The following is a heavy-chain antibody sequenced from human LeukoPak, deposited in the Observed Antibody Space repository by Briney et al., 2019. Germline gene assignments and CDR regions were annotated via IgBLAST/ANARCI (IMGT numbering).Heavy chain of an antibody. CDR1: GFTFSSYA. Sequence: GGSLRLSCAASGFTFSSYAMSWVRQAPGKGLEWVSGISYSGGSTYSADSVKGRFTISRGNSKNTLYLQMNSLRAEDTAVYYCAKAPVTTCRGAYCYPFDYWGQGTLVTVSS. CDR2: ISYSGGST. V-gene: IGHV3-23*01. D-gene: IGHD2-21*01. J-gene: IGHJ4*02. CDR3: AKAPVTTCRGAYCYPFDY.